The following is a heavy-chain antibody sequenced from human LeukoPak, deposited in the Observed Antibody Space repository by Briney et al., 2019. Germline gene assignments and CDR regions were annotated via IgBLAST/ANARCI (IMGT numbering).Heavy chain of an antibody. CDR1: GFTFSSYA. D-gene: IGHD3-10*01. V-gene: IGHV3-30-3*01. CDR2: ISYDGSNK. J-gene: IGHJ4*02. CDR3: ARGSLRFGESNMAY. Sequence: GGSLRLSCAASGFTFSSYAMHWGRQAPGKGLEWGAVISYDGSNKYYADSVKGRFTISRDNSKNTLYLQMNSLRAEDTAVYYCARGSLRFGESNMAYWGQGTLVTVSS.